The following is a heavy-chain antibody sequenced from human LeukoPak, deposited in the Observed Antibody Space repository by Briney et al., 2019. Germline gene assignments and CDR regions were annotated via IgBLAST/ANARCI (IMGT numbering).Heavy chain of an antibody. Sequence: PGESLKISCKGSGYSFTTYWIGWVRQMPGKGLEWMGIIYPGDSDVRYSPSFQGQVTISADKSISTAYLQWSSLEASDTAMYYCLRHVGAYDPFDYWGQGTLVTVSS. CDR1: GYSFTTYW. CDR3: LRHVGAYDPFDY. V-gene: IGHV5-51*01. J-gene: IGHJ4*02. CDR2: IYPGDSDV. D-gene: IGHD3-22*01.